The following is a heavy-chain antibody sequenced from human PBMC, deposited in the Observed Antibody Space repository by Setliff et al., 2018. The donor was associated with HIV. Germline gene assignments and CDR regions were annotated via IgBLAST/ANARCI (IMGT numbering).Heavy chain of an antibody. CDR3: ADPPSGY. Sequence: PGGSLGLSCAASGFTFSKYWMSWVRQAPGKGLEWVASVDPDGSEASSVGSMKGRFTVSRDNAKNSLSLQMNSLRVEDTAVYYCADPPSGYWGQGTLVTVSS. CDR1: GFTFSKYW. V-gene: IGHV3-7*01. CDR2: VDPDGSEA. D-gene: IGHD3-10*01. J-gene: IGHJ4*02.